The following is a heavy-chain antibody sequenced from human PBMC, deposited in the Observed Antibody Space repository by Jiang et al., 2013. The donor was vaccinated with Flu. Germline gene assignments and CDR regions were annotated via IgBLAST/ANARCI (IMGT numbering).Heavy chain of an antibody. Sequence: QLVESGAEVKKPGSSVKVSCKASGGTLRSYAISWVRQAPGQGLECMGGIIPFFGTANYAQKFQGRVTITADESTGTIYMELSSLRSEDTAVYYCARDDRYSGMDVWGQGTTVTVSS. D-gene: IGHD3-22*01. V-gene: IGHV1-69*01. CDR2: IIPFFGTA. CDR1: GGTLRSYA. CDR3: ARDDRYSGMDV. J-gene: IGHJ6*02.